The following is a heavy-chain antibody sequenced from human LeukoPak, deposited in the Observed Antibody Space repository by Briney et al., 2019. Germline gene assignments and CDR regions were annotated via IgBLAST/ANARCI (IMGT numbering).Heavy chain of an antibody. CDR2: INHSGST. CDR1: GGSISSSSYY. J-gene: IGHJ5*02. CDR3: ARGNWNDGWFDP. V-gene: IGHV4-39*07. D-gene: IGHD1-20*01. Sequence: SETLSLTCTVSGGSISSSSYYWGWIRQPPGKGLEWIGEINHSGSTNYNPSLKSRVTISVDTSKNQFSLKLSSVTAADTAVYYCARGNWNDGWFDPWGQGTLVTVSS.